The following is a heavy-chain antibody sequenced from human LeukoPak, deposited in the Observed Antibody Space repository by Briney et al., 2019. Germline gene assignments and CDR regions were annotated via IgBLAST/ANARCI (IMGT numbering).Heavy chain of an antibody. J-gene: IGHJ4*02. D-gene: IGHD6-13*01. CDR3: ARHFAIGSSWPYYFDY. CDR1: GGSISSYY. V-gene: IGHV4-59*08. Sequence: SETLSLTCTVSGGSISSYYWSWIRQPPGKGLEWIGYIYYSGSTNYNPSLKSRVTISVDTSKNQFSLKLSSATAADTAVYYCARHFAIGSSWPYYFDYWGQGTLVTVSS. CDR2: IYYSGST.